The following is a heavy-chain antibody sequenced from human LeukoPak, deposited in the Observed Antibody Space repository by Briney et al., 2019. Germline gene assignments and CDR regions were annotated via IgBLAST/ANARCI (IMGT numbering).Heavy chain of an antibody. Sequence: GASVKVSCKASGYTFTSYYMHWVRQAPGQGLEWMGIINPSGGSTSYAQKFQGRVTMTRDTSTSTVYMELSSLRSEDTAVYYCARSVGYYDFWSGYQTLYGMDVWGQGTTVTVSS. CDR3: ARSVGYYDFWSGYQTLYGMDV. CDR1: GYTFTSYY. V-gene: IGHV1-46*01. J-gene: IGHJ6*02. CDR2: INPSGGST. D-gene: IGHD3-3*01.